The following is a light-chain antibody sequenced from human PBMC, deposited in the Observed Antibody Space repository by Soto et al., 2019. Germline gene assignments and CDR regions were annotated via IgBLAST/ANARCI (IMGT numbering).Light chain of an antibody. J-gene: IGKJ1*01. Sequence: IPLTQSAASLSASVGDRVTVTCRASQRLXTYLVWYQQKSGKAPTFLXDDSSTCQTGGPSRFSGSGSGTDFSPTISSLQPEDAVTYYFQQVEMDTRTFGQGTKVDIK. CDR2: DSS. CDR3: QQVEMDTRT. CDR1: QRLXTY. V-gene: IGKV1-9*01.